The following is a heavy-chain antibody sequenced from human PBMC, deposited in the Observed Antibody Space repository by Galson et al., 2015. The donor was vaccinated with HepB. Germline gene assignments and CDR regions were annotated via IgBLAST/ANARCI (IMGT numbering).Heavy chain of an antibody. Sequence: SLRLSCAASGFTFDDYTMHWVRQSPGKGLEWVSGINWSSDTIDYADSVKGRFTISRDNAKKFLYLQMNSLRAEDTAFYYCVKDTSQWLVDSKGFWGQGTLVTVSS. J-gene: IGHJ4*02. V-gene: IGHV3-9*01. D-gene: IGHD6-19*01. CDR1: GFTFDDYT. CDR2: INWSSDTI. CDR3: VKDTSQWLVDSKGF.